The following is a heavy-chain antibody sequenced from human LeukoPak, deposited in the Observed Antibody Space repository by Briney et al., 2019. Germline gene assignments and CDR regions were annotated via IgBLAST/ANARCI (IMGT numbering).Heavy chain of an antibody. CDR2: IGAYNGDS. D-gene: IGHD3-3*01. V-gene: IGHV1-18*01. J-gene: IGHJ4*02. CDR1: GYSFSSYG. CDR3: ASGWSGYFASLDY. Sequence: ASVKVSCKGSGYSFSSYGMHWVRQAPGQGLEWMGWIGAYNGDSDYAQNLQGRVTMTTDPSTSTAYMELRSLRSDDTAVYYCASGWSGYFASLDYWGQGTLVTVAS.